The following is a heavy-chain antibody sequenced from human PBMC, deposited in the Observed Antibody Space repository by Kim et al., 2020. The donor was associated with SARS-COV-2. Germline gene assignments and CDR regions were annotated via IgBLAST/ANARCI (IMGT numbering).Heavy chain of an antibody. CDR2: ISYDGSNK. D-gene: IGHD6-13*01. V-gene: IGHV3-30*18. J-gene: IGHJ5*02. Sequence: GGSLRLSCAASGFTFSSYGMHWVRQAPGKGLEWVAVISYDGSNKYYADSVKGRFTISRDNSKNTLYLQMNSLRAEDTAVYYCAKDNWANGGSSSCYWFDP. CDR3: AKDNWANGGSSSCYWFDP. CDR1: GFTFSSYG.